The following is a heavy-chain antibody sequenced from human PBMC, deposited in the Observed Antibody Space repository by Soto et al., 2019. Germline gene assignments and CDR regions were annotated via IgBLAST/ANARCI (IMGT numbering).Heavy chain of an antibody. Sequence: GASVKVSCKASGGTFSSYAISWVRQAPGQGLEWMGGIIPIFGTANYAQKFQGRVTITADESTSTAYMELSSLRSGDTAVYYCASSLRGDIVVVVAATQFLQHWGQGTLVTVSS. CDR1: GGTFSSYA. CDR2: IIPIFGTA. CDR3: ASSLRGDIVVVVAATQFLQH. V-gene: IGHV1-69*13. J-gene: IGHJ1*01. D-gene: IGHD2-15*01.